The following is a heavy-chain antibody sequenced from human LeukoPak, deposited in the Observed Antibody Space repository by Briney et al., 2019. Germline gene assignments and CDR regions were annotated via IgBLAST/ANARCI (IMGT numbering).Heavy chain of an antibody. V-gene: IGHV3-21*01. Sequence: KTGGSLRLSCAASGFTFSSYSMNWVRQAPGKGLEWVSSISSSSSYIYYADSVKGRFTISRDNAKDSLYLQMNSLRAEDTAVYYCARDLYPIYDSSGYDAFDIWGQGTMVTVSS. CDR1: GFTFSSYS. D-gene: IGHD3-22*01. CDR2: ISSSSSYI. J-gene: IGHJ3*02. CDR3: ARDLYPIYDSSGYDAFDI.